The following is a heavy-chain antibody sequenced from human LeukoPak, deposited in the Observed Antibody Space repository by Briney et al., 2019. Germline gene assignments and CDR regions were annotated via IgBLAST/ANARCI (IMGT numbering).Heavy chain of an antibody. D-gene: IGHD2-2*01. CDR3: AKGGDLVVPAARDLPGFDP. CDR1: GFTFSSYG. CDR2: IRYDGSNK. J-gene: IGHJ5*02. V-gene: IGHV3-30*02. Sequence: GGSLRLSCAASGFTFSSYGMHWVRQAPGKGLEWVAFIRYDGSNKYYADSVKGRITISRDNSKNTLYLQMNSLRAEDTAVYYCAKGGDLVVPAARDLPGFDPWGQGTLVTVSS.